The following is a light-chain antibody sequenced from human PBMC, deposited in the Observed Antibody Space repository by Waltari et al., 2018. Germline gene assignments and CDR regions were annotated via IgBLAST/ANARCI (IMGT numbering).Light chain of an antibody. Sequence: EIVLTQSPGILSLSPGERANLSCRASQSVTRIPLTWYQQKLGQAHRLLIYCTSSRATGIPDRFSGSGSGTDFTLTISRLEPEDFAVYYCQQYDGEVVTFGGGTKVEI. CDR1: QSVTRIP. V-gene: IGKV3-20*01. CDR3: QQYDGEVVT. J-gene: IGKJ4*01. CDR2: CTS.